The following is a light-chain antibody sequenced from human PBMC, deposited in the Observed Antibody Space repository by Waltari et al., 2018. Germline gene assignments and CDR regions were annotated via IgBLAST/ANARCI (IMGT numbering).Light chain of an antibody. V-gene: IGKV1-5*03. CDR1: QSISTW. Sequence: DLQVTQSPSILSASVGSTVTITCRTSQSISTWLAWYQQKPGKAPKLLISKASILESGVPSRFSGSGSGTEFTLTINSLQPDDFATFYCQHYNNYPPTFGGGTKVEIK. J-gene: IGKJ4*01. CDR2: KAS. CDR3: QHYNNYPPT.